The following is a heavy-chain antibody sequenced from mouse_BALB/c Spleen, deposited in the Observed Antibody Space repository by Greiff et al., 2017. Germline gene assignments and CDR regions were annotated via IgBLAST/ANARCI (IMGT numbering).Heavy chain of an antibody. Sequence: VKLVESGAELVKPGASVKLSCKASGYTFTSYYMYWVKQRPGQGLEWIGEINPSNGGTNFNEKFKSKATLTVDKSSSTAYMQLSSLTSEDSAVYYCTYRYDDGLDYWGQGTSVTVSS. V-gene: IGHV1S81*02. CDR2: INPSNGGT. CDR1: GYTFTSYY. D-gene: IGHD2-14*01. CDR3: TYRYDDGLDY. J-gene: IGHJ4*01.